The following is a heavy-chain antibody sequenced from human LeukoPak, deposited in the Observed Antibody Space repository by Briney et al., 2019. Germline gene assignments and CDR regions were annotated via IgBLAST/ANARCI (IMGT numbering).Heavy chain of an antibody. CDR3: ARDAGSNWFDP. CDR1: GYSISSGYY. J-gene: IGHJ5*02. D-gene: IGHD3-10*01. V-gene: IGHV4-38-2*02. CDR2: IYHSGST. Sequence: LETLSLTCTVSGYSISSGYYWGWIRQPPGKGLEWIGSIYHSGSTYYNPSLKSRVTISVDTSKNQFSLKLSSVTAADTAVYYCARDAGSNWFDPWGQGTLVTVSS.